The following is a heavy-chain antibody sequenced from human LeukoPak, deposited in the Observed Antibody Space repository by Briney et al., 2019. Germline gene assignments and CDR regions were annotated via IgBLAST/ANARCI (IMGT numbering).Heavy chain of an antibody. CDR1: GFTFSSFW. CDR3: ARDRRLHQ. CDR2: ISASGSII. V-gene: IGHV3-48*04. J-gene: IGHJ1*01. Sequence: GGSLRLSCAASGFTFSSFWMSWVRQAPGKGLEWVSYISASGSIIHYADSVKGRFTISRDNAKKSLYLQMSSLRAEDTAVYHCARDRRLHQWDQGTLVTVSS.